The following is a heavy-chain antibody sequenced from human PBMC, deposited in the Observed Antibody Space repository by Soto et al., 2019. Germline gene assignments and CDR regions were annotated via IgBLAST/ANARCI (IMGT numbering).Heavy chain of an antibody. J-gene: IGHJ4*02. Sequence: VQLVESGGGEIQTVASLRLSCAAAGFDFDDFAMHWVRQAPGEGLEWVSLINSDGTDSYYMDSVRGRFTISRDNGKKSLYLQLNSLRAEDTAIYYCSRGGGGGLFDLWGQGTFVTVSS. CDR3: SRGGGGGLFDL. V-gene: IGHV3-43D*03. CDR1: GFDFDDFA. D-gene: IGHD2-21*01. CDR2: INSDGTDS.